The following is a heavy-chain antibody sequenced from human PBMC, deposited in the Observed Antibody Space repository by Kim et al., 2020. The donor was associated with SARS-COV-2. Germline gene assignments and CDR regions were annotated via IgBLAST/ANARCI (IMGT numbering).Heavy chain of an antibody. CDR3: ARDPLYSSSWYGGF. CDR2: ISSSGSTI. CDR1: GFTFSSYE. J-gene: IGHJ4*02. Sequence: GGSLRLSCAASGFTFSSYEMNWVRQAPGKGLEWVSYISSSGSTIYYADSVKGRFTISRDNAKNSLYLQMNSLRAEDTAVYYCARDPLYSSSWYGGFWGQGTLVTVSS. V-gene: IGHV3-48*03. D-gene: IGHD6-13*01.